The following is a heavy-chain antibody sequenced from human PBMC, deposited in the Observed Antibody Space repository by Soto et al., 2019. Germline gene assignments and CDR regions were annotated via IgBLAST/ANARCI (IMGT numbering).Heavy chain of an antibody. Sequence: PSETLSLTCTVSGGSISSGDYYWSWIRQPPGKGLEWIGSIYYSGSTYYNPSLKSRVTISVDTSKNQFSLKLSSVTAADTAVYYCARRDRYDWNYGYYYGMDVWGQGTTVTVSS. CDR1: GGSISSGDYY. D-gene: IGHD1-7*01. CDR2: IYYSGST. V-gene: IGHV4-39*01. J-gene: IGHJ6*02. CDR3: ARRDRYDWNYGYYYGMDV.